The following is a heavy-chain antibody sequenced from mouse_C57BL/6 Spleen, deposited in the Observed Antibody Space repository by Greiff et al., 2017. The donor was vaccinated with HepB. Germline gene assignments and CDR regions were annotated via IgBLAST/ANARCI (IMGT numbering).Heavy chain of an antibody. CDR2: IYPGDGDT. D-gene: IGHD1-1*01. V-gene: IGHV1-82*01. Sequence: VKLMESGPELVKPGASVKISCKASGYAFSSSWMNWVKQRPGKGLEWIGRIYPGDGDTNYNGKFKGKATLTADKSSSTAYMQLSSLTSEDSAVYFCARSSLTTVVARYFDVWGTGTTVTVSS. CDR3: ARSSLTTVVARYFDV. CDR1: GYAFSSSW. J-gene: IGHJ1*03.